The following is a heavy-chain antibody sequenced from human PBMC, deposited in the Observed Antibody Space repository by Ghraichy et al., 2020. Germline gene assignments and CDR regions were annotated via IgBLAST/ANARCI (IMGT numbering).Heavy chain of an antibody. V-gene: IGHV4-39*01. CDR1: GGSISSSSYY. D-gene: IGHD6-13*01. CDR3: ARQGYSSSWYVGRASVDY. Sequence: SETLSLTCTVSGGSISSSSYYWGWIRQPPGKGLEWIGSIYYSGSTYYNPSLKSRVTISVDTSKNQFSLKLSSVTAADTAVYYCARQGYSSSWYVGRASVDYWGQGTLVTVSS. CDR2: IYYSGST. J-gene: IGHJ4*02.